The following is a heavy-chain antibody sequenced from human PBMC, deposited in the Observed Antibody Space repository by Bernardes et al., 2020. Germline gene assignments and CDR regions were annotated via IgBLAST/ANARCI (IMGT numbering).Heavy chain of an antibody. CDR1: GFTFTNYW. Sequence: GSLRLSCAASGFTFTNYWIPWVRQAPGKGLVWVSRISPDGTITGYADSVKCRFTSSRDNAKNTLYLQMNSLRTEDTAVYYCARDFDFWSALWGQGALVTVSP. CDR2: ISPDGTIT. D-gene: IGHD3-3*01. CDR3: ARDFDFWSAL. V-gene: IGHV3-74*01. J-gene: IGHJ4*02.